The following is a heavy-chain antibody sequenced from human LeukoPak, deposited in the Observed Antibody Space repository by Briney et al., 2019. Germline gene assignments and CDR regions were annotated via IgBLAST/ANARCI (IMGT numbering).Heavy chain of an antibody. Sequence: GPSLRNPRSACVLKFKSEDLSGGRNTPGKGLEWVSAISGSGGSTYYADSVKGRFTISRDNSKNTLYLHMNSLRAEDTAVYYCAKSASGSYYAAPEYWGQGTLVTVSS. CDR1: VLKFKSED. CDR2: ISGSGGST. CDR3: AKSASGSYYAAPEY. J-gene: IGHJ4*01. V-gene: IGHV3-23*01. D-gene: IGHD1-26*01.